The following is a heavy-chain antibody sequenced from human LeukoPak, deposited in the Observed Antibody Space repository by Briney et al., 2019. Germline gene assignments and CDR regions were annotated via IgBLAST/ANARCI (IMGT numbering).Heavy chain of an antibody. D-gene: IGHD3-22*01. J-gene: IGHJ4*02. CDR3: ARSTYYYDSSGYYYDRYFDY. V-gene: IGHV1-69*13. Sequence: AASVKVSCKASGGTFSSYAISWVRQAPGQGLEWMGGIIPIFGTANYAQKFQGRVTITADESTSTAYMELSSLRSEDTAVYYCARSTYYYDSSGYYYDRYFDYWGQGTLVTVSS. CDR2: IIPIFGTA. CDR1: GGTFSSYA.